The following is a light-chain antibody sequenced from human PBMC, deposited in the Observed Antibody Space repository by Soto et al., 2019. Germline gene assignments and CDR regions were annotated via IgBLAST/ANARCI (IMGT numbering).Light chain of an antibody. J-gene: IGLJ1*01. CDR1: FSDVGSYNL. Sequence: QSVLTQPASVSGSPGQSITISCTGSFSDVGSYNLVSWYQHHPGKVPKVIIYEATKRPSGVSSRFSGPKSPNAASLTISGLQAEDEADYYCCSYAGNSRTFGSGTKVTVL. V-gene: IGLV2-23*01. CDR2: EAT. CDR3: CSYAGNSRT.